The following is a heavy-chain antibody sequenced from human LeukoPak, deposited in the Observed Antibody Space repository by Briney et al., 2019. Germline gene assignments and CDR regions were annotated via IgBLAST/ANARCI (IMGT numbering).Heavy chain of an antibody. CDR3: ARDYNWNPPDY. V-gene: IGHV3-74*01. J-gene: IGHJ4*02. D-gene: IGHD1-1*01. Sequence: QAGGSLRLSCAASGFTFSSHWMHWVRQAPGKGLVWVSRINSDGSITTYADSAKGRFTISRDNAKNTLYLQMNSLRVEDTAVYYCARDYNWNPPDYWGQGTLVTVSS. CDR1: GFTFSSHW. CDR2: INSDGSIT.